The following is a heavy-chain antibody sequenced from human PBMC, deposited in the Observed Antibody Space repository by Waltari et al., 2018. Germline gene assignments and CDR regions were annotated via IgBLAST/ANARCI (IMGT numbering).Heavy chain of an antibody. CDR1: GYTFTSYD. Sequence: QVQLVQSGAEVKKPGASVKVSCKASGYTFTSYDITWVRQATGQGLEWMGWMNPTSGNTGYAQKFQGRVTMTRNTSISTAYMELSSLRSEDTAVYYCATGQQQLSPFDYWGQGTLVTVSS. CDR3: ATGQQQLSPFDY. CDR2: MNPTSGNT. V-gene: IGHV1-8*02. J-gene: IGHJ4*02. D-gene: IGHD6-13*01.